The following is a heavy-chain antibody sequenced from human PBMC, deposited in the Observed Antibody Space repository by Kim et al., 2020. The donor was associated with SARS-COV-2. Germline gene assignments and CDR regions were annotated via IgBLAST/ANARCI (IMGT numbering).Heavy chain of an antibody. CDR3: TAQLTAYGAFDI. D-gene: IGHD5-18*01. CDR1: GFTFSNAW. CDR2: IKSKTDGGTT. Sequence: GGSLRLSCAASGFTFSNAWMSWVRQAPGKGLEWVGRIKSKTDGGTTDYAAPVKGRFTISRDDSKNTLYPQMNSLKTEDTAVYYCTAQLTAYGAFDIWGQGTMVTVSS. J-gene: IGHJ3*02. V-gene: IGHV3-15*01.